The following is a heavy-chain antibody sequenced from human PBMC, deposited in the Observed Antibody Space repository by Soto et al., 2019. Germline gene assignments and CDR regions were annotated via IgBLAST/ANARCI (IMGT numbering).Heavy chain of an antibody. CDR2: IYYSGST. V-gene: IGHV4-31*03. Sequence: PSETLSLTCTVSGGSISSGGYYWSWIRQHPGKGLEWIGYIYYSGSTYYNPSLKSRVTISVDTSKNQFSLKLSSVTAADTAVYYCARERGGVGTRDAFDIWGQGKMVSVS. CDR1: GGSISSGGYY. D-gene: IGHD3-10*01. CDR3: ARERGGVGTRDAFDI. J-gene: IGHJ3*02.